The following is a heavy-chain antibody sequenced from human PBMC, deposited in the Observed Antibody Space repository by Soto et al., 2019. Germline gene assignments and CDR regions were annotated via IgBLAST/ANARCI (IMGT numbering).Heavy chain of an antibody. J-gene: IGHJ4*02. CDR1: GFTLINAW. D-gene: IGHD4-4*01. CDR3: TTTPTVAVDY. Sequence: GGSLRLSCAASGFTLINAWMNWVRQAPGKGLEWVGRTKTKTDGGTTDYAAPVKGRFTISRDDSKNTVFLQMNSLKTEDTAVNYCTTTPTVAVDYWGLGTLVTVSS. V-gene: IGHV3-15*07. CDR2: TKTKTDGGTT.